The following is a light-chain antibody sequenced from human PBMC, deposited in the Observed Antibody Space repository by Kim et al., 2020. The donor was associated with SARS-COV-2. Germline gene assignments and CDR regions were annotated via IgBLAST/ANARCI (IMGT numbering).Light chain of an antibody. CDR1: QGISSS. CDR3: QQYNIGPDT. CDR2: AAS. Sequence: ASVGDRVTSTCRASQGISSSLAWYQQKPGKVPKLLIYAASALQPGVPSRFSGSESGTDFTLTISSLQPEDVATYYCQQYNIGPDTFGQGTRLEIK. J-gene: IGKJ5*01. V-gene: IGKV1-27*01.